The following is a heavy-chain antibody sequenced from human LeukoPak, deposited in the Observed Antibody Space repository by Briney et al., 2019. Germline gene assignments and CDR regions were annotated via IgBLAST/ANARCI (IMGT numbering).Heavy chain of an antibody. CDR3: AKGHY. V-gene: IGHV3-23*01. CDR1: GFTFSSYG. J-gene: IGHJ4*02. CDR2: ITGSSDRT. Sequence: GGSLRLSCAASGFTFSSYGMSWVRQAPGKGLEWVSAITGSSDRTWFADSVKGRFTISRDNSKNTLYLQMNSLRAEDTAVYYCAKGHYWGQGTLVTVSS.